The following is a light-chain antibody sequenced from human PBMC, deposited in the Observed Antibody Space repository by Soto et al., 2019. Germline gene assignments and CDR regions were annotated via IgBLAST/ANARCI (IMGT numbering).Light chain of an antibody. CDR1: QSVSSY. V-gene: IGKV3-11*01. J-gene: IGKJ1*01. CDR2: DAS. Sequence: EIVLTQSPATLSLSPGEIATLSCRASQSVSSYLAWYQQKPGQAPRLLIYDASNRATGIPARFSGSGSGTDFTLTISRLEPEDSAVYYCQQHGTTFGQGTKVDIK. CDR3: QQHGTT.